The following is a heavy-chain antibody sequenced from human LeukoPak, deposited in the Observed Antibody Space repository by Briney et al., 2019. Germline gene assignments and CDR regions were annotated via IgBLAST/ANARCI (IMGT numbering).Heavy chain of an antibody. D-gene: IGHD1-1*01. CDR2: LSGSGGTT. CDR3: AKGSSTNSYYFGS. J-gene: IGHJ4*02. CDR1: GFTFSSYA. Sequence: GGSLRLSCVASGFTFSSYATSWVRQAPGKGLEWLSGLSGSGGTTYYADSVKGRFTISRDNSKNTLYLQMDTLRAEDTAVYYCAKGSSTNSYYFGSWGPGTLVTVSS. V-gene: IGHV3-23*01.